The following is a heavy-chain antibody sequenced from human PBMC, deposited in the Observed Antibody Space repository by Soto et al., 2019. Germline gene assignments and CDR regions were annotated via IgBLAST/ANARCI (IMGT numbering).Heavy chain of an antibody. J-gene: IGHJ5*02. CDR3: AKSLAVAAGWFDP. Sequence: GGSLRLSCAASGFTFNTYGMHWVRQAPGKGLEWVAFISYDGSNEYYADSVKGRFTISRDNSKNTVFLQMNSLRGEDTAVYYCAKSLAVAAGWFDPWGQGALVTVSS. CDR1: GFTFNTYG. CDR2: ISYDGSNE. V-gene: IGHV3-30*18. D-gene: IGHD6-19*01.